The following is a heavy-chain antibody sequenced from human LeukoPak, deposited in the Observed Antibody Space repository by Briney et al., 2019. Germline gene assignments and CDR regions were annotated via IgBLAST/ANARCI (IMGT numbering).Heavy chain of an antibody. CDR2: ISYDGSNK. J-gene: IGHJ4*02. CDR1: GFTFSSYA. V-gene: IGHV3-30*04. CDR3: ARDQTYYYDSSGYLFDY. Sequence: GGSLRLSCAASGFTFSSYAMHWVRQAPGKGPEWVAVISYDGSNKYYADSVKGRFTISRDNSKNTLYLQMNSLRAEDTAVYYCARDQTYYYDSSGYLFDYWGQGTLVTVSS. D-gene: IGHD3-22*01.